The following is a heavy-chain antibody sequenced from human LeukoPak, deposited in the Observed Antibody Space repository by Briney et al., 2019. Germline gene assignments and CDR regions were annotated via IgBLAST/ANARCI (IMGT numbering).Heavy chain of an antibody. CDR1: GGTFSSYA. D-gene: IGHD3-3*01. CDR2: IIPIFGTA. J-gene: IGHJ5*02. CDR3: ARDSDFWSGYPNWFDP. V-gene: IGHV1-69*01. Sequence: SVKVSCKVSGGTFSSYAISWVRQAPGQGLEWMGGIIPIFGTANYAQKFQGRVTITADESTSTAYMELSSLRSEDTAVYYCARDSDFWSGYPNWFDPWGQGTLVTVSS.